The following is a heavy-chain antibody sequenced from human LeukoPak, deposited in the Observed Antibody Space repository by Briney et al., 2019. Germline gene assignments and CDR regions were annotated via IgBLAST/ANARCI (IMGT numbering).Heavy chain of an antibody. J-gene: IGHJ4*02. Sequence: PSETLSLTCTVFGGSISSQYWSWVRQSPGKGLEWFGYVYHSGSIDYNPSLMSRVTISIDTSENQFSLKLSSGTAADTAVYYCARFVFEYVGSFHFDYWGQGILVTVSS. CDR3: ARFVFEYVGSFHFDY. CDR1: GGSISSQY. D-gene: IGHD2/OR15-2a*01. CDR2: VYHSGSI. V-gene: IGHV4-59*11.